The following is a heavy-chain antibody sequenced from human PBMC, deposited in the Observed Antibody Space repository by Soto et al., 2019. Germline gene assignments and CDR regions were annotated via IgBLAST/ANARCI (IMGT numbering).Heavy chain of an antibody. J-gene: IGHJ6*02. CDR2: ITGGMNTV. CDR1: GFTLSTDG. Sequence: GGSLRISCAASGFTLSTDGTNCVRQAPGKGLEWVSFITGGMNTVYYADSVKGRFTVSRDHAKNSLYLQMDSLRDEDTAVYYCVRDWGIYYSYNDTHRPQLACRAQRTSVPVS. V-gene: IGHV3-48*02. CDR3: VRDWGIYYSYNDTHRPQLAC. D-gene: IGHD3-16*01.